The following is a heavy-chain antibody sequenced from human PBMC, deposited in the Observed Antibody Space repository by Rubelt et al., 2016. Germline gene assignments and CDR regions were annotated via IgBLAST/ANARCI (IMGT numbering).Heavy chain of an antibody. CDR1: GYGFTSYW. CDR2: IDPGDSDP. Sequence: EVQLVQSGAAVKKPGESLRISCKGSGYGFTSYWISWVRQMPGKGLEWMGIIDPGDSDPRYRPSFEGQGPISADKSMSTAYQQWSSLKGSDTAMYDCASNRLGGTSGYGMDVWGQGTTVTVS. CDR3: ASNRLGGTSGYGMDV. J-gene: IGHJ6*02. D-gene: IGHD1-26*01. V-gene: IGHV5-51*01.